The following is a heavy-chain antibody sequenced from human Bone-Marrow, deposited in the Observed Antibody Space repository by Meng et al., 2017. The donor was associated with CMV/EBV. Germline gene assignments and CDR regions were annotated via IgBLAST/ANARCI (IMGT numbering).Heavy chain of an antibody. Sequence: SETLSLTCAAYGGSFSGYYWSWIGQPPGKGLEWIGEINHSGSTNYNPSLKSRVTITVDTSKNQFSLKLSSVTAADTAVYYRARDNSRVVAATRYYYGMDVWGQGTTVTVSS. V-gene: IGHV4-34*01. J-gene: IGHJ6*02. CDR3: ARDNSRVVAATRYYYGMDV. CDR2: INHSGST. CDR1: GGSFSGYY. D-gene: IGHD2-15*01.